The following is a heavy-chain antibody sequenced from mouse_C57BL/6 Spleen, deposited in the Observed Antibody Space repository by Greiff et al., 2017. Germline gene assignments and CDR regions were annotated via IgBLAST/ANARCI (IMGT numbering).Heavy chain of an antibody. Sequence: QVQLQQPGAELVKPGASVKLSCKASGYTFTSYWMHWVKQRPGRGLEWIGRIDPNSGGTKYNEKFKSKATLTVDKPTSTAYMQLNSLTSEDSAVYYCAREGVTTVVQYYFDYWGQGTTLTVSS. CDR2: IDPNSGGT. J-gene: IGHJ2*01. V-gene: IGHV1-72*01. CDR3: AREGVTTVVQYYFDY. CDR1: GYTFTSYW. D-gene: IGHD1-1*01.